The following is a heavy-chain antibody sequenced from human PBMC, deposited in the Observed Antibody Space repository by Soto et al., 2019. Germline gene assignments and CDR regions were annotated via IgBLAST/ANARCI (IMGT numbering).Heavy chain of an antibody. J-gene: IGHJ6*03. V-gene: IGHV5-51*01. CDR2: IYPGDSDT. D-gene: IGHD2-2*01. CDR1: GYSFTSYW. Sequence: PGESLKISCKGSGYSFTSYWIGWVRQMPGKGLEWMGIIYPGDSDTRYSPSFQGQVTISADKSISTAYLQWSSLKASDTAMYYCARQGLGLVVPDYYYYMDVWGKGTTVTVSS. CDR3: ARQGLGLVVPDYYYYMDV.